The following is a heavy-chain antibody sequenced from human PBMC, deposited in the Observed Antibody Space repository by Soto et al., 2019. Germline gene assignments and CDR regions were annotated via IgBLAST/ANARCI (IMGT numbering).Heavy chain of an antibody. V-gene: IGHV3-23*01. CDR2: VSIGGST. J-gene: IGHJ4*02. D-gene: IGHD2-15*01. Sequence: GGSLRLSCAASGFTFSSYAMGWVRQGPGKGLEWVAVVSIGGSTHYADSVRGRFTISRDNSKNTLSLQMNSLTAEDTAVYFCAERRGAGGHFDYWGQGALVTVSS. CDR1: GFTFSSYA. CDR3: AERRGAGGHFDY.